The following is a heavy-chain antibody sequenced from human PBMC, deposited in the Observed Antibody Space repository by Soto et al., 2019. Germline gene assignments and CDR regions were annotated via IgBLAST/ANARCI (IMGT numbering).Heavy chain of an antibody. CDR3: TKGGGGSCYSGVGS. V-gene: IGHV3-23*01. CDR2: ICGSDGST. CDR1: GFTVSSYS. J-gene: IGHJ5*02. Sequence: PGGSLRLSCAASGFTVSSYSMSWIRQAPGKGLEWISVICGSDGSTYYADSVRGRFTIFRGNSKSTLYLQMNSLTVEDTAVYYCTKGGGGSCYSGVGSSGQGTPVTVSS. D-gene: IGHD2-15*01.